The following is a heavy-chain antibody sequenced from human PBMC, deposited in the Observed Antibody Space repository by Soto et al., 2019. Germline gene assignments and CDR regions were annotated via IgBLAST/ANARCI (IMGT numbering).Heavy chain of an antibody. Sequence: QVQLVQSGAEVKKPGSSVKVSCKASGGTFSSYAISWVRQAPGQGLEWMGGIIPIFGTANYAQKFQGRVTITADESTSTAYMELSSLRSEDTAVYYCARDPRGGYCSSTSCPAQGGMDVWGQGTTVTVSS. CDR2: IIPIFGTA. CDR3: ARDPRGGYCSSTSCPAQGGMDV. V-gene: IGHV1-69*01. CDR1: GGTFSSYA. J-gene: IGHJ6*02. D-gene: IGHD2-2*01.